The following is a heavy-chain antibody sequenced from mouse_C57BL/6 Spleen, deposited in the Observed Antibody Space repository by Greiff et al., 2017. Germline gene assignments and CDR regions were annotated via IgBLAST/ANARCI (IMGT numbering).Heavy chain of an antibody. Sequence: QVQLQQPGTELVKPGASVKLSCKASGYTFPSYWMHWVKQRPGQGLEWIGTIIPSNGGTNYNAKFKSKATLTVDKSSSTAYMQLSSLTSEDSAVYYCARPIYYGPPGAMDYWGQGTSVTVSS. CDR2: IIPSNGGT. D-gene: IGHD2-1*01. J-gene: IGHJ4*01. V-gene: IGHV1-53*01. CDR1: GYTFPSYW. CDR3: ARPIYYGPPGAMDY.